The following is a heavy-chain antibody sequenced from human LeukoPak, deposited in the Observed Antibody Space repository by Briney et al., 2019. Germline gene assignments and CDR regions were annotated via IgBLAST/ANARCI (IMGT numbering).Heavy chain of an antibody. Sequence: PGGSLRLSCAASGFTFDDYAMHWVRQAPGKGLEWVSGITWNSGSIGYADSVKGRFTISRDNAKNSLYLQMNSLRAEDTAVYYCAKALYCSSTSCLYYYYYYMDVWGKGTTVTVSS. CDR3: AKALYCSSTSCLYYYYYYMDV. D-gene: IGHD2-2*01. CDR2: ITWNSGSI. J-gene: IGHJ6*03. CDR1: GFTFDDYA. V-gene: IGHV3-9*01.